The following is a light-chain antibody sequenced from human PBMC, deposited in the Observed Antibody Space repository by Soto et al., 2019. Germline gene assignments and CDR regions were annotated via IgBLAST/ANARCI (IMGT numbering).Light chain of an antibody. CDR1: QSVSSN. J-gene: IGKJ1*01. V-gene: IGKV3-15*01. CDR2: GAS. Sequence: EIVMTQSPATLSVSPGERATLSCRASQSVSSNLAWYQQKPGQAPRLLIYGASTRATGIPARFSGSGSGTEFTLTISRLQSEYVAVYYCQQYNNWPWTFGQGTKVEIK. CDR3: QQYNNWPWT.